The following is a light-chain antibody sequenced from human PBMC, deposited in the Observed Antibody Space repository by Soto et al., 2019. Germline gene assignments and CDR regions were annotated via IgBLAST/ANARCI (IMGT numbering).Light chain of an antibody. CDR1: QSVSSNF. CDR3: QHFGGSPPKYT. J-gene: IGKJ2*01. Sequence: VLAQSTGTLSLSPGERATLACRASQSVSSNFLAWYQHKVGQAPRLLMYGASIRAAGTPDRFSGSGSGTDLTLTISRVEHEDFAVYYCQHFGGSPPKYTFGQGTKLEI. CDR2: GAS. V-gene: IGKV3-20*01.